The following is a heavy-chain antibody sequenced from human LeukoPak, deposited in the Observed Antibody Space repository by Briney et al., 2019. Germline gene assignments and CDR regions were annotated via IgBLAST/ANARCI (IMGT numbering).Heavy chain of an antibody. V-gene: IGHV3-23*01. CDR3: ARGPGYGSSWYFDY. D-gene: IGHD6-13*01. Sequence: VPPGGSLRLSCAASGFTFSRSAMSWVRQAPGKGLEWVSSVTGSGASTYYADSVKGHFTISRDNSKNTLYLQMNSLRAEDTALYYCARGPGYGSSWYFDYWGQGTLVTVSS. CDR1: GFTFSRSA. CDR2: VTGSGAST. J-gene: IGHJ4*02.